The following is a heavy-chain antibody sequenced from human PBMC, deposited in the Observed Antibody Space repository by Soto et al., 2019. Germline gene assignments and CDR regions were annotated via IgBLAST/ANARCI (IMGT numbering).Heavy chain of an antibody. CDR2: ISGSGGST. D-gene: IGHD6-19*01. CDR1: GVTFSSYA. CDR3: ARRSSGWYFDY. Sequence: EVPLLESGGGLVQPGGSLRLSCAASGVTFSSYAMSWVRQAPGKGLEWVSAISGSGGSTYYADSVKGRFTISRDNSKNTLYLQMNSLRAEDTAVYYCARRSSGWYFDYWGQGTLVTVSS. J-gene: IGHJ4*02. V-gene: IGHV3-23*01.